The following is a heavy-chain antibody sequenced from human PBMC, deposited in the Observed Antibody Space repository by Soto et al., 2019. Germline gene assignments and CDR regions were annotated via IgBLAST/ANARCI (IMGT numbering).Heavy chain of an antibody. Sequence: SGGSLRLSCAASGFTFDDYAMHWVRQAPGKGLEWVSGISWNSGSIGYADSVKGRFTISRDNAKNSLYLQMNSLRAEDTAVYYCAKDEDAGNAPAYWGQGTLVTVSS. V-gene: IGHV3-9*01. J-gene: IGHJ4*02. CDR2: ISWNSGSI. CDR3: AKDEDAGNAPAY. CDR1: GFTFDDYA. D-gene: IGHD2-15*01.